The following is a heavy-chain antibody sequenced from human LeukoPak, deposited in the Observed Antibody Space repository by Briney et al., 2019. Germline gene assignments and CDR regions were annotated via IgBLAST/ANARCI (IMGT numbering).Heavy chain of an antibody. Sequence: SETLSLTCTDSGGSISSGGYYWSWIRQPPGKGLEWIGYIYHSGSTYYNPSLKSRVTISVDRSKNQFSLKLSSVTAADTAVYYCARDLASITIFGVVIPTYYMDVWGKGTTVTVSS. D-gene: IGHD3-3*01. CDR3: ARDLASITIFGVVIPTYYMDV. J-gene: IGHJ6*03. V-gene: IGHV4-30-2*01. CDR1: GGSISSGGYY. CDR2: IYHSGST.